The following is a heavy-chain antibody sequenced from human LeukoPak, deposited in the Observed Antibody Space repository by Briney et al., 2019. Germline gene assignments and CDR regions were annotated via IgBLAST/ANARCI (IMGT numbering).Heavy chain of an antibody. V-gene: IGHV4-39*02. CDR3: AREQNSSGWFLGIDY. J-gene: IGHJ4*02. D-gene: IGHD6-19*01. CDR2: IYYSGST. CDR1: VGSISSSSYY. Sequence: SETLSLTCTVSVGSISSSSYYWGWIRQPPGKGLEWIGSIYYSGSTYHNPSLKSRVTISVDTSKNQFSLKLSSVTAADTAVYYCAREQNSSGWFLGIDYWGQGTLVTVSS.